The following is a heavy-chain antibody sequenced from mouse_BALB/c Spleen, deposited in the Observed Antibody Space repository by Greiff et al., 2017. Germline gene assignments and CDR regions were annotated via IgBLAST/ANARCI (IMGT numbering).Heavy chain of an antibody. Sequence: QVQLQQSGAELAKPGASVKMSCKASGYTFTSYWMHWVKQRPGQGLEWIGYINPSTGYTEYNQKFKDKATLTADKSSSTAYMQLSSLTSEDSAVYYCARFSYGYNYAMDYWGQGTSVTVSS. D-gene: IGHD1-2*01. V-gene: IGHV1-7*01. CDR1: GYTFTSYW. CDR3: ARFSYGYNYAMDY. J-gene: IGHJ4*01. CDR2: INPSTGYT.